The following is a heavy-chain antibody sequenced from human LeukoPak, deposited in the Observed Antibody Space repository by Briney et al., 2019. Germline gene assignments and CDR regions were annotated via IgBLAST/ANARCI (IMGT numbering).Heavy chain of an antibody. Sequence: SETLSLTCAVSGGSISSGGYSWSWIRQPPGKGLEWIGYIYHSGSTYYNPSLKSRVTISVDTSKNQFSLKLSSVTAADTAVYYCARADSSGYREFQHWGQGTLVTVSS. CDR3: ARADSSGYREFQH. J-gene: IGHJ1*01. CDR1: GGSISSGGYS. V-gene: IGHV4-30-2*05. D-gene: IGHD3-22*01. CDR2: IYHSGST.